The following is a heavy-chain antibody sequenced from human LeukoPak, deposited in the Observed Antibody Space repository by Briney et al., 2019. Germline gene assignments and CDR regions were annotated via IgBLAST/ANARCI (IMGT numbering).Heavy chain of an antibody. CDR2: IYYSGST. V-gene: IGHV4-39*01. Sequence: SETLSLTCTVSGGSISSSSYYWGWIRQPPGKGLEWIGSIYYSGSTYYNPSLKSRVTISVDTSKNQFSLKLSSVTAADTAVYYCAKLCGSYDTNDYWGQGTLVTVSS. CDR1: GGSISSSSYY. CDR3: AKLCGSYDTNDY. D-gene: IGHD1-26*01. J-gene: IGHJ4*02.